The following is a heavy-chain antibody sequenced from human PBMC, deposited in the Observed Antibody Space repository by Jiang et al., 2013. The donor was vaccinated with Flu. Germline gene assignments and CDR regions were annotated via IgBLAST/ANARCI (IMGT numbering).Heavy chain of an antibody. V-gene: IGHV4-39*01. Sequence: PGLVKPSETLSLTCSVSGDSIDSGSYYWGWIRQPPGKGLEWIGSIYYSGSTYYNPSLKSRVTISVDTSKNQFSLKLSSVTAADTAVYYCARLQDTAIGGWGQGTLVTVSS. CDR1: GDSIDSGSYY. D-gene: IGHD5-18*01. CDR2: IYYSGST. CDR3: ARLQDTAIGG. J-gene: IGHJ4*02.